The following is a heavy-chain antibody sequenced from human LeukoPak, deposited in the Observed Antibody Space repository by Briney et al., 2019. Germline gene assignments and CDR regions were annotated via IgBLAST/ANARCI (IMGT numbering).Heavy chain of an antibody. V-gene: IGHV1-46*01. CDR1: GYTFPSYF. Sequence: ASVKVSCRASGYTFPSYFMHWVRQAPGQGLEWMGIINPTGGSTTYAQKFQGRVTMTRDTSTSTVYMELSSLRSDDTAVYYCARTAARRFDYWGQGTLVTVSS. CDR2: INPTGGST. J-gene: IGHJ4*02. D-gene: IGHD6-6*01. CDR3: ARTAARRFDY.